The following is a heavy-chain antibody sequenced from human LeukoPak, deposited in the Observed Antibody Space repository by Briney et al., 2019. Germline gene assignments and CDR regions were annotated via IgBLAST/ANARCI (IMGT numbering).Heavy chain of an antibody. CDR3: ARVGVHGGFDY. CDR2: IKQDGSEK. Sequence: GGSLRLSCEASGFTFSSYWMSWVRQAPGKGLEWVANIKQDGSEKYYVDSVKGRFTISRDNAKNSLYLQMNSLRAEDTAVYYCARVGVHGGFDYWGQGTLVTVSS. J-gene: IGHJ4*02. CDR1: GFTFSSYW. D-gene: IGHD1-26*01. V-gene: IGHV3-7*01.